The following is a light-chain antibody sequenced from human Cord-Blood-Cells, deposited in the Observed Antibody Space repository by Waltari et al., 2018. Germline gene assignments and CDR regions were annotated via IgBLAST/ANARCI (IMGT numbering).Light chain of an antibody. CDR2: EGS. CDR1: SSDVGGYNL. V-gene: IGLV2-23*01. Sequence: QSALTQPASVSGSPGQSITISCTGTSSDVGGYNLVSWYHKHPGKAPKLMVNEGSKRPSGVANRFSGSKSGNTASLTSSGLQAEDEADYYCCSYAGSSTYVFGTGTKVTVL. CDR3: CSYAGSSTYV. J-gene: IGLJ1*01.